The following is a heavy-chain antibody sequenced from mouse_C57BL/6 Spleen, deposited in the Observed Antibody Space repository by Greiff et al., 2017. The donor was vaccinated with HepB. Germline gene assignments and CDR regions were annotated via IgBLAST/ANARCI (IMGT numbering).Heavy chain of an antibody. CDR3: ARQIYYGQYYFDY. J-gene: IGHJ2*01. Sequence: QVQLQQPGAELVMPGASVKLSCKASGYTFTSYWMHWVKQRPGQGLEWIGEIDPSDSYTNYNQKFKGKSTLTVDKSSSTAYMQLSSLTSEDSAVYYCARQIYYGQYYFDYWGQGTTLTVSS. CDR2: IDPSDSYT. D-gene: IGHD2-1*01. V-gene: IGHV1-69*01. CDR1: GYTFTSYW.